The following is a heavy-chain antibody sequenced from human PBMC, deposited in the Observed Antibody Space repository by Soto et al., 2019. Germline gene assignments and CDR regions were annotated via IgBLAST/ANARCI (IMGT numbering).Heavy chain of an antibody. CDR2: MNPHSGDT. Sequence: GASVKVSCTASGYTFVNYEINWVRQATGQGLEWLGWMNPHSGDTFYAQNFQGRVTMTRNTSITTAYMELNSLKSEDTAVYYCARQQAMDYWGQGTLVTVSS. V-gene: IGHV1-8*01. CDR3: ARQQAMDY. J-gene: IGHJ4*02. CDR1: GYTFVNYE.